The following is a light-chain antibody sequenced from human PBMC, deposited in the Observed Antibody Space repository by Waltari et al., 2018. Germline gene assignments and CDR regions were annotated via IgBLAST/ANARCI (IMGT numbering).Light chain of an antibody. CDR2: GAS. V-gene: IGKV3-20*01. Sequence: EIVLTQSPGTLSLSPGERATLSCRASQSVSSNYLTWYQHKPGQAPRLLIYGASSRATGIPDRFSGSGSGTDFTLTISRLESEDFAVYYCQQYGSSPGTFGQGTKVEIK. J-gene: IGKJ1*01. CDR3: QQYGSSPGT. CDR1: QSVSSNY.